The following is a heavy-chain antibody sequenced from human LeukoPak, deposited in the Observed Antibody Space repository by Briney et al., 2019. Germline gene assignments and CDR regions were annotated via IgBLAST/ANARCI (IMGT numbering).Heavy chain of an antibody. CDR1: GFTFSSYS. Sequence: GGSLGLSCAASGFTFSSYSMSWVCQAPGKGLEWVSSISSSSHYINYADSLKGRFTISRDNAKNSLFLQMNSLRAEDTAVYYCARGYRYLDSWGQGTLVTVSS. J-gene: IGHJ4*02. V-gene: IGHV3-21*01. D-gene: IGHD5-18*01. CDR2: ISSSSHYI. CDR3: ARGYRYLDS.